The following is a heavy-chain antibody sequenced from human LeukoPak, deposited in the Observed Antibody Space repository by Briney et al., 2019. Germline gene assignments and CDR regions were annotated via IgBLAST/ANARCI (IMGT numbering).Heavy chain of an antibody. CDR1: GYTFTTYY. CDR2: IDPSGERA. CDR3: TRSSSVTMVRDAVKFDI. Sequence: GTSVKISCKASGYTFTTYYIHWVRQAPGQGLEWMGIIDPSGERASYARKFRGRVTMTRDAFTSTVYVELNSLRSEDTAMYYCTRSSSVTMVRDAVKFDIWGQGTTVTVSS. J-gene: IGHJ3*02. D-gene: IGHD3-10*01. V-gene: IGHV1-46*01.